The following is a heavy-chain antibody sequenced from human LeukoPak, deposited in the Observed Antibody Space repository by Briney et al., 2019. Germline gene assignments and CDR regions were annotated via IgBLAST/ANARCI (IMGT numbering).Heavy chain of an antibody. CDR1: GFTFSFYS. CDR2: ISSSDNTI. CDR3: AREQYGGKDY. D-gene: IGHD4-23*01. J-gene: IGHJ4*02. V-gene: IGHV3-48*02. Sequence: GGSLRLSCAASGFTFSFYSMNWVRQAPGKGLEWVSYISSSDNTIHYADSVKGRFTISRDNAKNSLYLEMNSLRDEDTAVYYCAREQYGGKDYWGQGTLDTVSS.